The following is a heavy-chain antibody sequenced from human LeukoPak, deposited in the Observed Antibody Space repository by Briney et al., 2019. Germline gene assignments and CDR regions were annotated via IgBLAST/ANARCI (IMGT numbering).Heavy chain of an antibody. CDR2: IKQDGSEK. D-gene: IGHD3-9*01. Sequence: GGSLRLFCAASGFTFSSYWMSWVRQAPGKGLEWVANIKQDGSEKYYVDSVKGRFTISRDNAKNSLYLQMNSLRAEDTAVYYCTSGYSSPNDYWGQGTLVTVSS. J-gene: IGHJ4*02. CDR1: GFTFSSYW. V-gene: IGHV3-7*01. CDR3: TSGYSSPNDY.